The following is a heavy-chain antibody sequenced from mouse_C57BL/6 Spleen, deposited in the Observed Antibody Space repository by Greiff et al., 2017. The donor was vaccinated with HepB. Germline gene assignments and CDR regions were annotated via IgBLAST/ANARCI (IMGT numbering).Heavy chain of an antibody. D-gene: IGHD1-1*01. J-gene: IGHJ1*03. CDR2: IYPGDGDT. Sequence: QVQLQQSGAELVKPGASVKISCKASGYAFSSYWMNWVKQRPGKGLEWIGQIYPGDGDTNYNGKFKGKATLTADKSSSTAYMQLSSLTSEDSAVYFCSRPLYYCGSSDWDFDVWGTGTTVTVSS. V-gene: IGHV1-80*01. CDR1: GYAFSSYW. CDR3: SRPLYYCGSSDWDFDV.